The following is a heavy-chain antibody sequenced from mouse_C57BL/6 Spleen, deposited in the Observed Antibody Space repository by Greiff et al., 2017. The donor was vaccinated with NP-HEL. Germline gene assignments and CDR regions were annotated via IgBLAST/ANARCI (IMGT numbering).Heavy chain of an antibody. D-gene: IGHD2-5*01. J-gene: IGHJ3*01. Sequence: EVKLVESGGGLVKPGGSLKLSCAASGFTFSDYGMHWVRQAPEKGLEWVAYISSGSSTIYYADTVKGRFTISRDNAKNTLFLQMTSLRSEDTAMYYCANSNSAWFAYWGQGTLVTVSA. CDR3: ANSNSAWFAY. V-gene: IGHV5-17*01. CDR1: GFTFSDYG. CDR2: ISSGSSTI.